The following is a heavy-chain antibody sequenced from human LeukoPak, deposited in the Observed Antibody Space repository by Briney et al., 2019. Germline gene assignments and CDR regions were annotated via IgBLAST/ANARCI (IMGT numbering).Heavy chain of an antibody. V-gene: IGHV4-34*01. Sequence: SETLSLTCAVYGGSLSAYYWSWIRQPPGKGLEWIGEINHSGSTNYTPSLKSRVTISIDTSKNQFSLEMSSVTAADTAVYYCARGRGARSSRWYNWFDPWGQGTLVTVSS. D-gene: IGHD6-13*01. CDR2: INHSGST. CDR3: ARGRGARSSRWYNWFDP. J-gene: IGHJ5*02. CDR1: GGSLSAYY.